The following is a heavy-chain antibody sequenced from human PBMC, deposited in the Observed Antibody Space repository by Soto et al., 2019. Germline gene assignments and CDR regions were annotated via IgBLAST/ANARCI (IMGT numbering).Heavy chain of an antibody. J-gene: IGHJ4*02. V-gene: IGHV3-23*01. CDR1: GFTFSSYA. CDR2: ISGSGGST. CDR3: AKQAVARGDIDY. D-gene: IGHD6-19*01. Sequence: WGSLRLSCAASGFTFSSYAMSWVRHAPWKGLEWVSAISGSGGSTYYADSVKGRFTISRDNSKNTLYLQMNSLRAEDTAVYYCAKQAVARGDIDYWGQGTLVTVSS.